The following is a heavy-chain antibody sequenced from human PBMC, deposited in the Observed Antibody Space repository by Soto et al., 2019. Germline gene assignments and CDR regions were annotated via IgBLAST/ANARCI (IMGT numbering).Heavy chain of an antibody. J-gene: IGHJ5*02. Sequence: QVQLVQSGTEVKKPGASVKVSCKASGYTFTDYYMHWVRQAPGQGLEWIGRINPNSGGTNYAQKFQGRVTVTRDTSIRTVYMELSRLTSDDTAIYYCARGPGSSGWFDPWGQGTLVTVSS. CDR1: GYTFTDYY. D-gene: IGHD3-22*01. V-gene: IGHV1-2*02. CDR2: INPNSGGT. CDR3: ARGPGSSGWFDP.